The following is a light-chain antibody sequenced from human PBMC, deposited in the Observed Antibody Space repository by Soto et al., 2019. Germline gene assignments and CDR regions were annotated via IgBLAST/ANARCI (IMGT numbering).Light chain of an antibody. CDR1: QSISSW. J-gene: IGKJ4*01. CDR3: QQYNSYPGLT. CDR2: DAS. V-gene: IGKV1-5*01. Sequence: DIQMTQSPSTLSASVGDRVTITCRASQSISSWLAWYQQKPGKAPKLLIYDASSLESGVPSRFSGSGSGTEFTLTISSLQPDDFATYYCQQYNSYPGLTFGGGTKVDIK.